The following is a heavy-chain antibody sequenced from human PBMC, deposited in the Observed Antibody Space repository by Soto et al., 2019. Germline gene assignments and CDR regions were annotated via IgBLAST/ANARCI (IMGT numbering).Heavy chain of an antibody. CDR1: GFTFSSYW. CDR2: IKQDGSEK. CDR3: ARDDSGYSSSWLFDY. D-gene: IGHD6-13*01. J-gene: IGHJ4*02. Sequence: EVQLVESGGGLVQPGGSLRLSCAASGFTFSSYWMSWVRQAPGKGLEWVANIKQDGSEKYYVDSVKGRFTISRDNAKNSLYLQMNRLRAEDTAVYYCARDDSGYSSSWLFDYWGQGTLVTVSS. V-gene: IGHV3-7*05.